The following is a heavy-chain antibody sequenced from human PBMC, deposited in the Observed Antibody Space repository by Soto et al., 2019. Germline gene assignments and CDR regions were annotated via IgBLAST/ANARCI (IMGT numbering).Heavy chain of an antibody. V-gene: IGHV3-23*03. CDR3: AKVRVSDGIYSSDY. D-gene: IGHD6-13*01. CDR2: IDLTGRTT. Sequence: GGSLRLSCAASGFSVSDFSMNWFRQAPGKGLGWVSFIDLTGRTTYYSDSVKGRFTVSKEVSKKTVHLLMNSQRVEGSAIYYCAKVRVSDGIYSSDYRCRGVLVTVAA. CDR1: GFSVSDFS. J-gene: IGHJ4*01.